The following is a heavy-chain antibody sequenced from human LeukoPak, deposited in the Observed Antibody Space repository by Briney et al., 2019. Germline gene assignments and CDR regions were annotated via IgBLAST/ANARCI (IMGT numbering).Heavy chain of an antibody. CDR2: TYYRSKWST. D-gene: IGHD7-27*01. J-gene: IGHJ3*01. V-gene: IGHV6-1*01. Sequence: SQTLSLTCAISGDSVSSNSGAWHWIRQSPSRGLEWLGRTYYRSKWSTDYAPSLKGRITLNRDTSKNQFSLQLNSVTPDDTALYYCTRWYWGRGFDVWGQGTMVTVSS. CDR1: GDSVSSNSGA. CDR3: TRWYWGRGFDV.